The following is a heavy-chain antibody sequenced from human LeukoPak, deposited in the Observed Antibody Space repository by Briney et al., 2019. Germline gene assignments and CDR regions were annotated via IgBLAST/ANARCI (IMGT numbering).Heavy chain of an antibody. V-gene: IGHV4-4*02. D-gene: IGHD6-25*01. CDR2: VHLDGRT. CDR3: AREGGFYRPLDY. Sequence: SETLSLACGVSGGSVSSTYWWTWIRQPPGKGLEWIGEVHLDGRTNFNPSLKSRLTMSVDLSENHVSLKLTSVTAADTAVYYCAREGGFYRPLDYSGQETFVTVSS. CDR1: GGSVSSTYW. J-gene: IGHJ4*02.